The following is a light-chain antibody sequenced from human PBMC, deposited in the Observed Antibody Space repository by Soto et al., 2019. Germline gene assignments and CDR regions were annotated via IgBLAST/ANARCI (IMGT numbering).Light chain of an antibody. CDR3: LSKTSTISYV. CDR1: TSDVGGYNY. J-gene: IGLJ1*01. V-gene: IGLV2-14*01. CDR2: EVS. Sequence: SALTQPASLSGSPGHSIAISCTGTTSDVGGYNYVSWYQQHPGKVPKLLIHEVSKRPSGVSNRFSGSKSGNTASLTISGLQAEDEADYYCLSKTSTISYVFGTGTKVTVL.